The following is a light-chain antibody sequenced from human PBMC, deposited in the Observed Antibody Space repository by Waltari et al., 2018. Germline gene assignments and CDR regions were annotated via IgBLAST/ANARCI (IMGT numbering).Light chain of an antibody. CDR1: QSIGSY. J-gene: IGKJ1*01. CDR3: QQYTSPPWT. CDR2: GAS. V-gene: IGKV1-39*01. Sequence: DIQMTQSPSSLSASVGDRVTITCRASQSIGSYLSWCQQKPGKAPKLLIYGASSLQSGVPSRFSGSESGTDFTLTISSLQPEDSATYFCQQYTSPPWTFGQGTKVEIK.